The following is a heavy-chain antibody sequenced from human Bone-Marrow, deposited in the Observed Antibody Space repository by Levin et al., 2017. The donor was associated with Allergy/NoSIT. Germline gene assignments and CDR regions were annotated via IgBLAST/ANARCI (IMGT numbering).Heavy chain of an antibody. CDR2: TNEDGSIK. CDR3: SRDLLGADDY. V-gene: IGHV3-74*01. D-gene: IGHD4/OR15-4a*01. J-gene: IGHJ4*02. CDR1: EFIFSDYW. Sequence: GGSLRLSCAASEFIFSDYWMHWVRQAPGKGLEWVSRTNEDGSIKNYADSVKGRFAISRDNVKNTLYLQMNSLRVEDTAIYYCSRDLLGADDYWGQGTLVTVSS.